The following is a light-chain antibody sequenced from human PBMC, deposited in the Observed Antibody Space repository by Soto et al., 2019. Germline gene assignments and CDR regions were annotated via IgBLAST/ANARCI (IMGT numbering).Light chain of an antibody. CDR3: QQYNNWPRT. J-gene: IGKJ1*01. Sequence: EVLVTQSPDTLSLSPGETATLSCRASQSVSSNLAWYQQKPGQAPRLLIYGASTRATGIPARFSGSGSGTEFTLTISSLQSEDFAVYYCQQYNNWPRTFGQGTKVDIK. CDR1: QSVSSN. V-gene: IGKV3-15*01. CDR2: GAS.